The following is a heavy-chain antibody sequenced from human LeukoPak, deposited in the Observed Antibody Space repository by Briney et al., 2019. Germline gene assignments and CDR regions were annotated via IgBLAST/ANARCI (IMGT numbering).Heavy chain of an antibody. CDR3: ARDSGIQLWLYYFDY. D-gene: IGHD5-18*01. CDR1: GFTFSSYE. Sequence: PGGSLRLSCAASGFTFSSYEMNWVRQAPGKGLEWVSYISSSGSTIYYADSVKGRFTISRDNAKNSLYLQMSSLRAEDTAVYYCARDSGIQLWLYYFDYWGQGTLVTVSS. CDR2: ISSSGSTI. V-gene: IGHV3-48*03. J-gene: IGHJ4*02.